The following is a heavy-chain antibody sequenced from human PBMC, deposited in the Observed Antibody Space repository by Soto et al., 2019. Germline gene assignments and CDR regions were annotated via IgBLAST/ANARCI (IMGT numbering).Heavy chain of an antibody. CDR1: GGTINSGEYC. V-gene: IGHV4-30-4*01. J-gene: IGHJ4*02. D-gene: IGHD5-12*01. Sequence: ASETLSLTWRVSGGTINSGEYCWGWIGQPPGKGLEWIGSIFYTGSTYYSPSLKSRASMSMDTSKNPFSLRLRSLTAADTAVYFCARVKATLYRHYYFDYWGQGTPVT. CDR2: IFYTGST. CDR3: ARVKATLYRHYYFDY.